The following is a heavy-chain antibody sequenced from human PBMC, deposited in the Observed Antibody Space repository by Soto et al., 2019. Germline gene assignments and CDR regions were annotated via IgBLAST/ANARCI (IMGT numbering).Heavy chain of an antibody. Sequence: GGSLRLSCAASGFTFSDYYMSWIRQAPGKGLEWVSYISSSGSTIYYADSVKGRFTISRDNAKNSLYLQMNSLRAEDTAVYYCARSCSSSWYDSYYYYGMDVWGQGTTVTVSS. CDR2: ISSSGSTI. D-gene: IGHD6-13*01. CDR1: GFTFSDYY. CDR3: ARSCSSSWYDSYYYYGMDV. V-gene: IGHV3-11*01. J-gene: IGHJ6*02.